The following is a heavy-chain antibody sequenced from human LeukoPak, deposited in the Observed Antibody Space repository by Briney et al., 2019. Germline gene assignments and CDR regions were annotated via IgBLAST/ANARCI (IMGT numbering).Heavy chain of an antibody. CDR1: GGSISSTSYY. CDR2: IYYSGST. D-gene: IGHD6-19*01. J-gene: IGHJ4*02. V-gene: IGHV4-39*07. CDR3: ARDLPRIAVAGRGYFDY. Sequence: PSETLSLTCTVSGGSISSTSYYWGWIRQPPGKGLEWIGNIYYSGSTYYNPSLKGRVTISVDTSKNQFSLSLTSVTAADTAVYYCARDLPRIAVAGRGYFDYWGQGTLVTVSS.